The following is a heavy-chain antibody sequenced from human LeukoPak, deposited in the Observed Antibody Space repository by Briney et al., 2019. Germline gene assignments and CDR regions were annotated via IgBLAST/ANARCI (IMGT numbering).Heavy chain of an antibody. CDR3: ASTYYDSSGFSPFDY. CDR1: GGSFSGHY. D-gene: IGHD3-22*01. V-gene: IGHV4-34*01. Sequence: SETLSLTCAVCGGSFSGHYWSWIRQPPGKGLEWIGEISHDGITNYSPSVRSRVTMSVDASKNQFSLRLTSVTAADTAVYFCASTYYDSSGFSPFDYWGQGTLVTVSS. CDR2: ISHDGIT. J-gene: IGHJ4*02.